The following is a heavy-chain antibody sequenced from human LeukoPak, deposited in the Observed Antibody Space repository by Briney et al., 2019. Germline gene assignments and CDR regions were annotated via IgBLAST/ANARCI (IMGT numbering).Heavy chain of an antibody. V-gene: IGHV3-23*01. J-gene: IGHJ4*02. D-gene: IGHD6-19*01. CDR1: GFTFSSYA. Sequence: PGGSLRLSCAASGFTFSSYAMSWVRQAPGKGLEWVSGISGSGGGSTYYADSVKGRFTISRDNAKNTLYLQMNSLRAEDTAVYYCARRDSSGWYAMDYWGQGTLVTVSS. CDR2: ISGSGGGST. CDR3: ARRDSSGWYAMDY.